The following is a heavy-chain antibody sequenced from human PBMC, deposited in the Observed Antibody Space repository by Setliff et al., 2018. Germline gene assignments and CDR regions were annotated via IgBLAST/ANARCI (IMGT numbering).Heavy chain of an antibody. CDR3: ARGRSNFWGYYFDY. D-gene: IGHD3-3*01. Sequence: PSETLSLTCTVSGYSISSGYYWGWVRQPPGKGLEWLGTLSDSGSTYYNPSFEGRVTISEHSSQTQFFLELSSVTAADTAVYYCARGRSNFWGYYFDYWGQGTLVTVSS. CDR1: GYSISSGYY. V-gene: IGHV4-38-2*02. CDR2: LSDSGST. J-gene: IGHJ4*02.